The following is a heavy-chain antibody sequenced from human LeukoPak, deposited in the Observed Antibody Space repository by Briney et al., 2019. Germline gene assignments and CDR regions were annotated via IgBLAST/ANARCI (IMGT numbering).Heavy chain of an antibody. D-gene: IGHD3-3*01. CDR3: ARGLTIFGVVINYMDV. CDR2: MNPNSGNT. Sequence: ASVKVSCKASGYTFTSYDINWVRQATGQGLEWMGWMNPNSGNTGYAQKFQGRVTITRNTSISTAYMELSSLRSEDTAVYYCARGLTIFGVVINYMDVWGKGTTVTVSS. V-gene: IGHV1-8*03. CDR1: GYTFTSYD. J-gene: IGHJ6*03.